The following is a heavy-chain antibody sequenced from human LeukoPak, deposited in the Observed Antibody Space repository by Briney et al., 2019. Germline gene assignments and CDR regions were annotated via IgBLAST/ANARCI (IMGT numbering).Heavy chain of an antibody. CDR3: ARKDSGAAFDN. J-gene: IGHJ3*02. Sequence: GGSLRLSCAASGFTFSSYSMNWVRQAPGKGLEWVSYISSSSTTISYADSVKGRFTISRDNAKNSLYLQMNSLRAEDTAVYYCARKDSGAAFDNWGQGTMVTVSS. V-gene: IGHV3-48*04. CDR1: GFTFSSYS. D-gene: IGHD1-26*01. CDR2: ISSSSTTI.